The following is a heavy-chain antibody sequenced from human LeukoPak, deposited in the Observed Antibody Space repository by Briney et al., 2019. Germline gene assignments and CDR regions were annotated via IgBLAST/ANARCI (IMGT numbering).Heavy chain of an antibody. V-gene: IGHV4-34*01. CDR2: INHSGST. J-gene: IGHJ6*03. D-gene: IGHD2-15*01. CDR1: GGSFSGYY. CDR3: ARGRGGYYYYYHMDV. Sequence: SETLSLTCAVYGGSFSGYYWSWIRQPPGKGLEWIGEINHSGSTNYNPSLKSRVTIAVDTSKKQFSLKLSSVNAADTAVYYCARGRGGYYYYYHMDVWGKGTTVTVSS.